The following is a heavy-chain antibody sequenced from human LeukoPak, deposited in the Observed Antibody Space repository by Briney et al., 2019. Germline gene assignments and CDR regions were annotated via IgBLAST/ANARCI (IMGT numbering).Heavy chain of an antibody. CDR3: ARDPYNGAYSEGYYYYYMDV. CDR2: ITSSSSYT. J-gene: IGHJ6*03. CDR1: GITFSNYN. D-gene: IGHD1-1*01. Sequence: GGSLRLSCAAPGITFSNYNMNWVRQAPGKGLEWISSITSSSSYTFYADSVKGRFSISRDNAKNSLYLQMNSLRVEDTAIYYCARDPYNGAYSEGYYYYYMDVWGKGTTVTVSS. V-gene: IGHV3-21*01.